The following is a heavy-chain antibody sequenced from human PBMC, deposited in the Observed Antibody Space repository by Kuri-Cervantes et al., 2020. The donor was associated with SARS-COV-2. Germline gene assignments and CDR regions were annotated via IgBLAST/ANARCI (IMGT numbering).Heavy chain of an antibody. CDR1: GFTFDDYG. J-gene: IGHJ5*02. D-gene: IGHD3-3*01. CDR2: INWNGGST. CDR3: AREVTIFGAVSRGFDP. Sequence: GESLKISCAASGFTFDDYGMSWVRQAPGKGLEWVSGINWNGGSTGYADSVKGRFTISRDNAKNSLYLQMNSLRAEDTAVYYCAREVTIFGAVSRGFDPWGQGTLVTVSS. V-gene: IGHV3-20*04.